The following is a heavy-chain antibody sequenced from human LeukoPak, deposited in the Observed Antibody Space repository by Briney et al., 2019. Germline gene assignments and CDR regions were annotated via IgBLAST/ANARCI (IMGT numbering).Heavy chain of an antibody. D-gene: IGHD6-19*01. Sequence: SETLSLTCTVSGGSISNYYWRWIRQPAGKGLEWIGRIYTSENANYNPSLKSRVTMSVDTSKNQFSLKVSSVTAADTGVYYCARAPEFSSGWLLDCWGQGSLVTVSS. CDR2: IYTSENA. J-gene: IGHJ4*02. V-gene: IGHV4-4*07. CDR3: ARAPEFSSGWLLDC. CDR1: GGSISNYY.